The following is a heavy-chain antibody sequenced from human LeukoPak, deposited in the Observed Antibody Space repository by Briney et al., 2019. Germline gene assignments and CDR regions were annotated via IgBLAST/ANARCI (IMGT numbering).Heavy chain of an antibody. V-gene: IGHV4-59*08. CDR3: ARSLYCSSTSCYMGFDY. CDR2: IYYSGST. J-gene: IGHJ4*02. D-gene: IGHD2-2*02. Sequence: SETLSLTCTVSGDSISSYYWSWIRQPPGKGLEWIGYIYYSGSTNYNPSLKSRVTISVDTSKNQFSLKLSSVTAVDTAVYYCARSLYCSSTSCYMGFDYWGQGTLVTVSS. CDR1: GDSISSYY.